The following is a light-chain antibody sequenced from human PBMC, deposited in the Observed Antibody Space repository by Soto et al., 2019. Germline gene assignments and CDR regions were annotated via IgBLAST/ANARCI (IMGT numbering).Light chain of an antibody. CDR2: EVT. CDR3: CSYECINTFV. J-gene: IGLJ2*01. CDR1: SNDVGRYNY. Sequence: QSALTQPPSASGSPGQSVTISCTGTSNDVGRYNYVSWYQQFPGKAPKLMIFEVTRRPSGVPDRFSGSKSGNTASLTVSGLQAEDEAVYYCCSYECINTFVFGGGTKVTVL. V-gene: IGLV2-8*01.